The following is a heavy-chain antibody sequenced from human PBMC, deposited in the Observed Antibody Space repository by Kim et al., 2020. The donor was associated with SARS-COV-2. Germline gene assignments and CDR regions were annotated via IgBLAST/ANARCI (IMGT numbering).Heavy chain of an antibody. V-gene: IGHV3-7*01. CDR1: VFRFQNYW. CDR3: ARVGLSTTEDFYYAMDV. Sequence: GGSLRLSCAASVFRFQNYWMAWVRQAPGKGLEWVANIKQDEGEKYYVDSVKGRFTISRDNAKDSLYLQMDSLRAEDTAVYYCARVGLSTTEDFYYAMDVWGQGTTVTVSS. CDR2: IKQDEGEK. J-gene: IGHJ6*02. D-gene: IGHD1-1*01.